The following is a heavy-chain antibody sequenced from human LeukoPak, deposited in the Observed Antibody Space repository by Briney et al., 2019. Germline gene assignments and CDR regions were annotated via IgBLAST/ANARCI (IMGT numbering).Heavy chain of an antibody. J-gene: IGHJ4*02. CDR3: ARDDNYGIFVNVDY. CDR1: GYSFILYG. CDR2: ISTSTGDT. D-gene: IGHD4-11*01. V-gene: IGHV1-18*01. Sequence: ASVKVSCKTSGYSFILYGISWVRQAPGQGPEWMGWISTSTGDTKYTQKFQGRVTLTTDTSTGTAYMELSSLRPDDTAVYYCARDDNYGIFVNVDYWGQGTLVTVSS.